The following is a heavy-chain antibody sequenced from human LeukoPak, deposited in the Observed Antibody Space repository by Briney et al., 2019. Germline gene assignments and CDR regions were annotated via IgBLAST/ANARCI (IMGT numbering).Heavy chain of an antibody. D-gene: IGHD1-26*01. CDR1: GFTVSSNY. CDR3: ARDRGATLYYFDY. V-gene: IGHV3-53*01. Sequence: GGSLRLSCAASGFTVSSNYMSWVRQAPGKGLEWVSVIYSGGSTYYADSVKGRFTISRDNAKNSLYLQMNSLRAEDAAVYYCARDRGATLYYFDYWGQGTLVTVSS. CDR2: IYSGGST. J-gene: IGHJ4*02.